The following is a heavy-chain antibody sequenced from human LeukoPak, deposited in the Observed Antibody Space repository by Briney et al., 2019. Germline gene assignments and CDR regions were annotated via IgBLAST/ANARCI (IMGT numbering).Heavy chain of an antibody. J-gene: IGHJ4*02. V-gene: IGHV3-30*02. CDR2: IGYDGRNK. Sequence: GGSLRLSCAASGFTFSSYGIHWVRQAPGKGLEWVTFIGYDGRNKYYADSVKGRFTISRDNSKNTLYLQMNGLRAEDTAVYYCAKDNAYYYADYWGQGTLVTVSS. CDR1: GFTFSSYG. D-gene: IGHD3-10*01. CDR3: AKDNAYYYADY.